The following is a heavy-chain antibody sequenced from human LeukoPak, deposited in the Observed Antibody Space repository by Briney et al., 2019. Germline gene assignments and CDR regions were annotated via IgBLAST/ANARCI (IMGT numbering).Heavy chain of an antibody. CDR2: INHSGNT. D-gene: IGHD5-18*01. CDR3: VRRGYSYGS. J-gene: IGHJ4*02. Sequence: SETLSLTCAVYGGSFSGYYWSWVRQPPGKGLEWIGEINHSGNTNYNPSLKSRVTISVDTSKNQFSLKLSSVTAADTAVYYCVRRGYSYGSWGQGTLVTVSS. V-gene: IGHV4-34*01. CDR1: GGSFSGYY.